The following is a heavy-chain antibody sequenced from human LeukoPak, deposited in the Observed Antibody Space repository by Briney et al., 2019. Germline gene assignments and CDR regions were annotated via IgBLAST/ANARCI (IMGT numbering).Heavy chain of an antibody. CDR2: IYYSGST. CDR1: GGSISSYY. CDR3: ARDNWNYGSSMDV. J-gene: IGHJ6*02. Sequence: SETLSLTCTVSGGSISSYYWSWIRQPPGKGQEWIGYIYYSGSTNYNPSLKSRVTISVDTSKNQFSLKLSSVTAADTAVYYCARDNWNYGSSMDVWGQGTTVTVSS. V-gene: IGHV4-59*01. D-gene: IGHD1-7*01.